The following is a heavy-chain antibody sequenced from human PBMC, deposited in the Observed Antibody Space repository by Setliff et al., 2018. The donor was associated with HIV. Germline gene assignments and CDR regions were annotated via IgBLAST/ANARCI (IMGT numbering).Heavy chain of an antibody. J-gene: IGHJ5*02. V-gene: IGHV3-23*01. CDR3: AKGQDGLRYNWFDP. CDR1: EFTFSIYT. Sequence: GGSLRLSCAASEFTFSIYTMNWVRQAPGKGLEWVSAIYGSSGSTNYADSVKGRFTISRDNSKNMLYLQMNSLRAEDTAVYYCAKGQDGLRYNWFDPWGHGTLVTVSS. CDR2: IYGSSGST.